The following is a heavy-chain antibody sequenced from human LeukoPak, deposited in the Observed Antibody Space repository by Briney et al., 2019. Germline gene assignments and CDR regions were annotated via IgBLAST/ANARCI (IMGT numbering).Heavy chain of an antibody. Sequence: GGSLRLPCAASGFTVSSNYMSWVRQAPGKGLEWVSVIYSGDSTYYADSVKGRFTISRDNSKNTLYFQMNSLRAEDTAVYYCARAPRVRGVIWGGYYYGMDVWGKGTTVTVSS. J-gene: IGHJ6*04. CDR1: GFTVSSNY. V-gene: IGHV3-53*01. CDR3: ARAPRVRGVIWGGYYYGMDV. CDR2: IYSGDST. D-gene: IGHD3-10*01.